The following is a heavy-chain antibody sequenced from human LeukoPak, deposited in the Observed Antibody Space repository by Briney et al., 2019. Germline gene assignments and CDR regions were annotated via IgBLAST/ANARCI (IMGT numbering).Heavy chain of an antibody. CDR2: INHSGST. CDR3: ARGRFDYSSSWYSRYYFDY. J-gene: IGHJ4*02. D-gene: IGHD6-13*01. CDR1: GGSFSGYY. V-gene: IGHV4-34*01. Sequence: SETLSLTCAVYGGSFSGYYWSWIRQPPGKGLEWIGEINHSGSTNYNPSLKSRVTISVDTSKNQFSLKLSSVTAADTAVYYCARGRFDYSSSWYSRYYFDYWGQGTLVTVSS.